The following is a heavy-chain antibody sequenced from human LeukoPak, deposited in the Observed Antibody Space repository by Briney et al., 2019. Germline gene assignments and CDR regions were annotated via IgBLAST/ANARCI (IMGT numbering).Heavy chain of an antibody. CDR3: AGDYGYSSAWYWFDP. D-gene: IGHD6-13*01. Sequence: ASVKVSCKASGYTFNGYYMHWVRQAPGQGLEWMGWINPNSGGTNYAQKFQGRVTMTRDTSISTAYMELSRLTSDDTAVYYCAGDYGYSSAWYWFDPWGQGTLVTVSS. J-gene: IGHJ5*02. CDR1: GYTFNGYY. CDR2: INPNSGGT. V-gene: IGHV1-2*02.